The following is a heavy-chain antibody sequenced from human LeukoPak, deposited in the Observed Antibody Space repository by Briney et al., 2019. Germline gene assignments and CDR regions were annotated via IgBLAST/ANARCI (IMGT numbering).Heavy chain of an antibody. CDR1: GYTLTELS. Sequence: ASVKVSCKVSGYTLTELSMHWVGHAPGRGLEWMGGFDPQDGGTIYAQKFQGRVTMTEDTSTDTAYMELSSLRAEDTAVYYCATLRYCSSTSCAKGYYYYYYGMDVWGQGTTVTVSS. CDR3: ATLRYCSSTSCAKGYYYYYYGMDV. J-gene: IGHJ6*02. V-gene: IGHV1-24*01. D-gene: IGHD2-2*01. CDR2: FDPQDGGT.